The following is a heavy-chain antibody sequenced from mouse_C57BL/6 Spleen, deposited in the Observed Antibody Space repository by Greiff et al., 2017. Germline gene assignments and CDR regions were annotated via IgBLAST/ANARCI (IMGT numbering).Heavy chain of an antibody. J-gene: IGHJ2*01. D-gene: IGHD1-1*01. CDR3: ARHGITTEGVYYFDY. V-gene: IGHV5-6*01. CDR1: GFTFSSYG. Sequence: EVKVVESGGDLVKPGGSLKLSCAASGFTFSSYGMSWVRQTPDKRLEWVATISSGGSYTYYPDSVKGRFTISRDNAKNTLYLQMSSLKSEDTAMYYCARHGITTEGVYYFDYWGQGTTLTVSS. CDR2: ISSGGSYT.